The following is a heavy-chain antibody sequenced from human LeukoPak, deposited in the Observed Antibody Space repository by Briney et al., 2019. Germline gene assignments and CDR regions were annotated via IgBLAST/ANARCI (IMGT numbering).Heavy chain of an antibody. D-gene: IGHD6-13*01. CDR2: ISVSAGST. CDR3: ATGSVRYSASWYSQEGDY. V-gene: IGHV3-23*01. CDR1: GFTFSTYA. Sequence: GGSLRLSCAPSGFTFSTYAMSWVRQAPGKGLEWVSAISVSAGSTYYADSVKGRFTISRDNSKNTLYLQMNSLRAEDTAVYYCATGSVRYSASWYSQEGDYWGQGTLVTVSS. J-gene: IGHJ4*02.